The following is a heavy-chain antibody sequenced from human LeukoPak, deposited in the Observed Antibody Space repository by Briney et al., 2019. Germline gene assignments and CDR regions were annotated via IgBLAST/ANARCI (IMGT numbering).Heavy chain of an antibody. CDR2: INPNSGGT. Sequence: ASVKVSCTASGYTFTGYYMQWVRQAPGQGLEWMGWINPNSGGTNYAQKFQGRVTMTRDTSISTAYMELSRLRSDDTAVYYCARAAGYDYVFRFDYWGQGTLVTVSS. CDR3: ARAAGYDYVFRFDY. CDR1: GYTFTGYY. D-gene: IGHD3-16*01. J-gene: IGHJ4*02. V-gene: IGHV1-2*02.